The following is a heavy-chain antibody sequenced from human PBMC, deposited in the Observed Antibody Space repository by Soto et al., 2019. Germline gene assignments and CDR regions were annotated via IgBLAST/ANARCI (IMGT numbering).Heavy chain of an antibody. J-gene: IGHJ3*02. CDR2: INPNSGGT. Sequence: GASVKVSCKASGYTFTGYYMHWVRQAPGQGLEWMGWINPNSGGTNYAQKFQGWVTMTRDTSTSTAYMELSRLRSDDTAVYYCARVLNVDYDHVGGAFDIWGQGTMVTVSS. CDR1: GYTFTGYY. V-gene: IGHV1-2*04. CDR3: ARVLNVDYDHVGGAFDI. D-gene: IGHD4-17*01.